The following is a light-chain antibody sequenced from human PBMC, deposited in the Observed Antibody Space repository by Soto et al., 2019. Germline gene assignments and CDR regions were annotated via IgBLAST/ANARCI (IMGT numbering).Light chain of an antibody. CDR3: HQYAASPLT. J-gene: IGKJ4*01. CDR2: GAS. V-gene: IGKV3-20*01. Sequence: EIVLTQSPGTLSLSPGESTTLSCRASQSVGRNFLAWYQHKPRRAPRLIIHGASYRPTGVPDTFSGSGSETDFTLTISRLEPEDFAVYYCHQYAASPLTFGGGTKVEIK. CDR1: QSVGRNF.